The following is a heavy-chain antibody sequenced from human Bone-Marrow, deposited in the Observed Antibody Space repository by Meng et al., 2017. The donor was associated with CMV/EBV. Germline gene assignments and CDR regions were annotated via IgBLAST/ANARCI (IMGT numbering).Heavy chain of an antibody. CDR2: ISSSSSTI. J-gene: IGHJ4*02. CDR1: GFTFSSYS. Sequence: GGSLRLSCAASGFTFSSYSMNWVRQAPGKGLEWVSYISSSSSTIYYADSVKGRFTISRDNAKNSLYLQMNSLRAEDTAVYYCANVLAVAGGDYWGQGTLVTVSS. D-gene: IGHD6-19*01. CDR3: ANVLAVAGGDY. V-gene: IGHV3-48*04.